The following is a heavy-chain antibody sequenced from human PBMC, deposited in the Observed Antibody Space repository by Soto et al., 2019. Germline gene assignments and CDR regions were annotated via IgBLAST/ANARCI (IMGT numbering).Heavy chain of an antibody. J-gene: IGHJ4*02. Sequence: ASVKVSCKTSRYTFTDYYMHWLRQAPGQGLEWLGWISANSGGSVYAQQFQGRVTMTRDTSISTAYMELSGLTSDDTAVYYCARPAYCGGDCYYYFDNWGQGTLVTVSS. CDR1: RYTFTDYY. V-gene: IGHV1-2*02. CDR2: ISANSGGS. CDR3: ARPAYCGGDCYYYFDN. D-gene: IGHD2-21*02.